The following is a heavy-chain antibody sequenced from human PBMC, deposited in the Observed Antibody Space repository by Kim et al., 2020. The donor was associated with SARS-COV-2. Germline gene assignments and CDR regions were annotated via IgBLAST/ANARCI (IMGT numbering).Heavy chain of an antibody. J-gene: IGHJ6*03. D-gene: IGHD1-7*01. Sequence: GGSLRLSCAASGFTFSSYEMNWVRQAPGKGLEWVSYISSSGSTIYYADSVKGRFTISRDNAKNSLYLQMNSLRAEDTAVYYCARALLELSEYYYYMDVWGKGTTVTVSS. V-gene: IGHV3-48*03. CDR2: ISSSGSTI. CDR1: GFTFSSYE. CDR3: ARALLELSEYYYYMDV.